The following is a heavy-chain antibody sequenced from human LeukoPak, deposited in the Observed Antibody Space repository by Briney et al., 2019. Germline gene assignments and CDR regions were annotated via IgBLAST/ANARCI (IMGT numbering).Heavy chain of an antibody. D-gene: IGHD3-16*01. CDR3: TRVSYADGGYFDY. J-gene: IGHJ4*02. CDR2: ISRSGNYT. CDR1: GFTFISYY. Sequence: GGFLRLSCAASGFTFISYYMNWVRQAPGKGLEWVSSISRSGNYTYHADSLKGRFTISRDNAKNSLYLQMNSLRAEDTAVYYCTRVSYADGGYFDYWGQGTLVTVSS. V-gene: IGHV3-21*01.